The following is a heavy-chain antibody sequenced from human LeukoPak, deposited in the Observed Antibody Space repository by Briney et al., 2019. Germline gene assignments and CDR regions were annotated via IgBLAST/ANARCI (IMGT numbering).Heavy chain of an antibody. CDR1: GGSFSGYY. V-gene: IGHV4-34*01. D-gene: IGHD5-18*01. Sequence: SETLSLTCAVHGGSFSGYYWSWIRQPPGKGLEWIGEINHSGSTNYNPSLKSRVTISVDTSKNQFSLKLSSVTAADTAVYYCARGGYSYGMHYWGQGTLVTVSS. CDR3: ARGGYSYGMHY. J-gene: IGHJ4*02. CDR2: INHSGST.